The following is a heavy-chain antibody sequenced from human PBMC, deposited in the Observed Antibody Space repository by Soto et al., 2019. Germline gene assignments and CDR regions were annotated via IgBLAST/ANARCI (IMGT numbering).Heavy chain of an antibody. CDR3: ARDRMYYYDSSGPTDYYYGMDV. D-gene: IGHD3-22*01. CDR1: GYTFTSYG. J-gene: IGHJ6*02. CDR2: ISAYNGNT. Sequence: ASVKVSCKASGYTFTSYGIRWVRQAPGQGLEWMGWISAYNGNTNYAQKLQGRVTMTTDTSTSTAYMELRSLRSDDTAVYYCARDRMYYYDSSGPTDYYYGMDVWGQGTTVTVS. V-gene: IGHV1-18*01.